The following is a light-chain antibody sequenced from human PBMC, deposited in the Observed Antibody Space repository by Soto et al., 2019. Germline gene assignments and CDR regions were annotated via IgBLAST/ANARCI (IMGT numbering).Light chain of an antibody. V-gene: IGKV1-5*01. J-gene: IGKJ3*01. CDR2: DAS. CDR1: QSISSW. CDR3: HQYNSWLRLFA. Sequence: DIQMTQSPSTLSASVGDRVTITCRASQSISSWLAWYQQKPGKAPKLLIYDASSLESGVPSRFSGSGSGTEFTLTISSLQPDDFATYYCHQYNSWLRLFAFGPGTKVEIK.